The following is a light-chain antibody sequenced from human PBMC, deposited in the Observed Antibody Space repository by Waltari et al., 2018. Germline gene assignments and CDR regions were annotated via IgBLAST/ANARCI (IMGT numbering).Light chain of an antibody. CDR2: DVS. V-gene: IGLV2-11*01. CDR1: SSDVGGYTY. CDR3: CSYAGSYVV. J-gene: IGLJ2*01. Sequence: QSALTHPRSVSGSPGQSVTISCTGTSSDVGGYTYVSWYQQHPGKAPKLMIDDVSKRPSGVPDRFSGSKSGNTASLTISGLQAEDEADYYCCSYAGSYVVFGGGTKLTVL.